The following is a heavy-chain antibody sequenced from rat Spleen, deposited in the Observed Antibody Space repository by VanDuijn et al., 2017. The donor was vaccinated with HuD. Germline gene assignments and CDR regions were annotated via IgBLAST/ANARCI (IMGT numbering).Heavy chain of an antibody. V-gene: IGHV5-29*01. D-gene: IGHD1-7*01. CDR1: GFTFSRYW. Sequence: EVQLVESGGGLVQPGRSLKLSCVASGFTFSRYWMYWVRQAPKKGLEWVATISYDGSSTYYRDSVKGRFTISRDNAKSTLYLQMDSLRSEDTAIYYCASYDWGQGVMVTVSS. CDR2: ISYDGSST. J-gene: IGHJ2*01. CDR3: ASYD.